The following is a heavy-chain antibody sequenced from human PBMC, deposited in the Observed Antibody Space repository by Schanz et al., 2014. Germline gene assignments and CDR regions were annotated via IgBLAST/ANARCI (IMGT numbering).Heavy chain of an antibody. CDR3: ALREKPYGPFAS. CDR1: GGSISSSDW. V-gene: IGHV4-4*02. CDR2: IYYSGNT. Sequence: QVQLQESGPGLVKPSGTLSLTCAVSGGSISSSDWWSWVRQPPGKGLEWIGYIYYSGNTYYNPSLKSRVTISVDRSKNQFSLRLDSVTAADTAVYYCALREKPYGPFASWGQGALVTVSS. D-gene: IGHD3-10*01. J-gene: IGHJ4*02.